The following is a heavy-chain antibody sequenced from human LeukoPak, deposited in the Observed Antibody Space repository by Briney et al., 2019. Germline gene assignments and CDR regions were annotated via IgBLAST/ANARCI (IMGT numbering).Heavy chain of an antibody. CDR2: IIPIFGTA. J-gene: IGHJ6*03. Sequence: SVKVSCKASGGTFSSYAISWVRQAPGQGLEWMGGIIPIFGTANYAQKFQGRVTITADKSTSTAYMELSSLRSEDTAVYYCASLNDYGDSHYYYYYMDVWGKGTTVTVSS. V-gene: IGHV1-69*06. D-gene: IGHD4-17*01. CDR3: ASLNDYGDSHYYYYYMDV. CDR1: GGTFSSYA.